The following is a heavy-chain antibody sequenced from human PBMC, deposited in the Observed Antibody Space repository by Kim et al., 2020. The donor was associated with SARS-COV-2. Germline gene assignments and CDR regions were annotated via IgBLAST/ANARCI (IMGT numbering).Heavy chain of an antibody. CDR1: GYSFTSYW. D-gene: IGHD2-15*01. Sequence: GESLKISCKGSGYSFTSYWISWVRQMPGKGLEWMGRIDPSDSYTNYSPSFQGHVTISADKSISTAYLQWSSLKASDTAMYYCHSSYGGNPGGDYYYGMDVWGQGTTVTVSS. CDR2: IDPSDSYT. CDR3: HSSYGGNPGGDYYYGMDV. V-gene: IGHV5-10-1*01. J-gene: IGHJ6*02.